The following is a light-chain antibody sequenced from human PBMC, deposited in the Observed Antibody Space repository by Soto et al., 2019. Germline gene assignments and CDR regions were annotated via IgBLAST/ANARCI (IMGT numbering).Light chain of an antibody. CDR3: SSFTSDTTYV. Sequence: QSALTQPPSVSGSPGQSVAVSCTGTSSDVGSYNRVSWYQQPPGTAPKLMIYEVSNRPSGVPDRFSGSKSGNTASLTISGLQAEDEADYYCSSFTSDTTYVFGTGTQLTVL. V-gene: IGLV2-18*02. CDR1: SSDVGSYNR. CDR2: EVS. J-gene: IGLJ1*01.